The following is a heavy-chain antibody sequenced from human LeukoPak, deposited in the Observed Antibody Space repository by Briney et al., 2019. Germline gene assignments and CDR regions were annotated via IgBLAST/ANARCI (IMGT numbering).Heavy chain of an antibody. Sequence: ASETLSLTCTVSSYSISSGYYWGWIRQPPGKGLEWIGSIYHSGSTYYNPSLKSRVTISVDTSKNQFSLKLSSVTAADTAVYYCARDSITMIVVGFDYWGQGTLVTVSS. J-gene: IGHJ4*02. D-gene: IGHD3-22*01. CDR3: ARDSITMIVVGFDY. CDR2: IYHSGST. CDR1: SYSISSGYY. V-gene: IGHV4-38-2*02.